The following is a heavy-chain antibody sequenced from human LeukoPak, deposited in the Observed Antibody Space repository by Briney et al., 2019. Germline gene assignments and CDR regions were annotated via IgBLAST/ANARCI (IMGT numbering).Heavy chain of an antibody. J-gene: IGHJ4*02. CDR3: AKDLSSSHVSEYFDY. CDR1: GFTFSSYA. CDR2: ISGSGGHT. V-gene: IGHV3-23*01. D-gene: IGHD6-6*01. Sequence: GGSLSLSFVASGFTFSSYAVSWVRQAPWKGLEWVSSISGSGGHTYYVDSVKGRFTISRDNSKNTLYLQMNSLRAEDTAVYYCAKDLSSSHVSEYFDYWGQGTLVTVSS.